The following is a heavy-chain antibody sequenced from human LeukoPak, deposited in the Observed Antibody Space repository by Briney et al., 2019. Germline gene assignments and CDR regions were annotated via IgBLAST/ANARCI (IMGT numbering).Heavy chain of an antibody. CDR1: GGSISSGGYS. CDR3: ATHSRAGSGGSENAFEI. Sequence: SQTLSLTCTVSGGSISSGGYSWSWIRRPPGKGLEWIGYIYHSGSTHYNPSLESRVTISVDTSKNQFSLKLNSVTAADTAVYYCATHSRAGSGGSENAFEIWGQGTMVTVSS. V-gene: IGHV4-30-2*03. D-gene: IGHD5-12*01. CDR2: IYHSGST. J-gene: IGHJ3*02.